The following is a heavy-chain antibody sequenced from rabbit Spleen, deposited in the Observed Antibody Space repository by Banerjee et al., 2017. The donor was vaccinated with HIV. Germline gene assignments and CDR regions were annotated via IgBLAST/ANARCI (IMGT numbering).Heavy chain of an antibody. CDR1: GFDLSSYYY. CDR3: ARDTGSSFSSYGMDL. D-gene: IGHD8-1*01. Sequence: QEQLEESGGGLVKPGGSLTLTCKASGFDLSSYYYMCWVRQAPGMGLEWIACIRGDGRGTRIYYASWAKGRFTGSRTSSTTVTLQMTSLTAADTATYFCARDTGSSFSSYGMDLWGPGTLVTVS. J-gene: IGHJ6*01. CDR2: IRGDGRGTRI. V-gene: IGHV1S45*01.